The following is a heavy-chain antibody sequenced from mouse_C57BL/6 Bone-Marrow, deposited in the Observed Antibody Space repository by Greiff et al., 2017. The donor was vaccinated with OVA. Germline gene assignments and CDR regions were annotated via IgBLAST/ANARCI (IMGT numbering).Heavy chain of an antibody. CDR3: ARWGDYEAY. V-gene: IGHV7-3*01. CDR2: IRNKANGYTT. Sequence: EVQLQESGGGLVQPGGSLSLSCAASGFTFTDYYMSWVRQPPGKALEWLGFIRNKANGYTTEYSASVKGRFTISRDNSQSILYLQMNALRAEDSATYYCARWGDYEAYWGQGTLVTVSA. J-gene: IGHJ3*01. CDR1: GFTFTDYY. D-gene: IGHD2-4*01.